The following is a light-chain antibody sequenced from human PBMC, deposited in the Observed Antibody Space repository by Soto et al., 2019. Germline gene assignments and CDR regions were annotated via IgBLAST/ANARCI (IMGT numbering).Light chain of an antibody. CDR1: SSDVGGYNY. Sequence: QSVLTQPASVSGSPGQSITLSCTGTSSDVGGYNYVSWYQHHPGKAPKLLIYDVSNRHSGVSNRFSGSKSDNTASLTISGLQPEDEAVYYCSSYTTSNTRQIVFGTGTKLTVL. J-gene: IGLJ1*01. V-gene: IGLV2-14*03. CDR3: SSYTTSNTRQIV. CDR2: DVS.